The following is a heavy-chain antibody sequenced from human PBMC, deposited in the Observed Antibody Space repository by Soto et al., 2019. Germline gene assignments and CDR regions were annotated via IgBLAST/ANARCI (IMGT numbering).Heavy chain of an antibody. Sequence: GASVKVSCKASGYTFTSYGISWVRQAPGQGLERMGWISAYNGNTNYAQKLQGRVTMTTDTSTSTAYMELKSLRSDVTVVYFCARDLGSSGVVRFDYWGQGTLVTVSS. J-gene: IGHJ4*02. CDR2: ISAYNGNT. CDR1: GYTFTSYG. CDR3: ARDLGSSGVVRFDY. D-gene: IGHD3-3*01. V-gene: IGHV1-18*01.